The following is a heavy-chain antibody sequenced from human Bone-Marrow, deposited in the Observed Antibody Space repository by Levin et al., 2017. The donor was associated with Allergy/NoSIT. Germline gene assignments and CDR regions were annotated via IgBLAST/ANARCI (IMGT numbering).Heavy chain of an antibody. J-gene: IGHJ4*02. CDR3: AKDPLYCSSTSCSEADY. D-gene: IGHD2-2*01. CDR2: ISGSGGST. Sequence: GGSLRLSCAASGFTFSSYAMSWVRQAPGKGLEWVSAISGSGGSTYYADSVKGRFTISRDNSKNTLYLQMNSLRAEDTAVYYCAKDPLYCSSTSCSEADYWGQGTLVTVSS. V-gene: IGHV3-23*01. CDR1: GFTFSSYA.